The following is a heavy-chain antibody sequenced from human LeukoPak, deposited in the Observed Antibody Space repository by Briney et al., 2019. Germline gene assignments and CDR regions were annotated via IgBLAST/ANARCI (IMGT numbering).Heavy chain of an antibody. D-gene: IGHD3-22*01. Sequence: ASVKVSCKASGYIFSGYYMHWVRQAPGQGLEWMGWINPNSGGTNYAQKFQGRVTMTRDTSISTAYMELSRLRSDDTAVYYCAREASYYYDSSGRGLYGYWGQGTLVTVSS. CDR1: GYIFSGYY. V-gene: IGHV1-2*02. CDR3: AREASYYYDSSGRGLYGY. CDR2: INPNSGGT. J-gene: IGHJ4*02.